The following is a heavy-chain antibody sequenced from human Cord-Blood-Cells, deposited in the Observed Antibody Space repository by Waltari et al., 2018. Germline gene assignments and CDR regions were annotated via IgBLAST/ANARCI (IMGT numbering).Heavy chain of an antibody. CDR1: GGTFSSYP. CDR2: IIPIFGPA. CDR3: ASSNYYGSGSYYNLFDY. D-gene: IGHD3-10*01. V-gene: IGHV1-69*06. J-gene: IGHJ4*02. Sequence: QVQLVQSGAEVKKPGSSVTVSCKASGGTFSSYPISWVRQVPGQGLEWMGRIIPIFGPANYAQKFQGRVTITAHKSTSTAYMELTSLRSEDTAVYYCASSNYYGSGSYYNLFDYWGQGTLVTVAS.